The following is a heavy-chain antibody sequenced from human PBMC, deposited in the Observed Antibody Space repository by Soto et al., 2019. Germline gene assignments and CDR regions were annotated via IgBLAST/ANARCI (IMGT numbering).Heavy chain of an antibody. CDR2: ISSSSSTM. J-gene: IGHJ4*02. CDR3: ASLDGYNFDY. CDR1: GFTFSSYS. Sequence: GALRLSCAASGFTFSSYSMNWVRQAPGKGLEWVSYISSSSSTMYYADSVKGRFTISRDNAKNSLYLQMNSLRDEDTAVYYCASLDGYNFDYWGQGTLVTVSS. D-gene: IGHD5-12*01. V-gene: IGHV3-48*02.